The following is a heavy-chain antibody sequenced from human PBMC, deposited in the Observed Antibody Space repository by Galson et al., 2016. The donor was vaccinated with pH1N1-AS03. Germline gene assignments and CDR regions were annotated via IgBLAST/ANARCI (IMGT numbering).Heavy chain of an antibody. CDR2: ISSSGTV. Sequence: SLRLSCAASGFTFSNYDMNWVRLAPGKGLEWVSYISSSGTVYYTDSVKGRFTISRDKAKNSLYLQMNSLRAEDTAVYYCARDLGWYRGDLWGQGALVTVSS. J-gene: IGHJ5*02. CDR3: ARDLGWYRGDL. CDR1: GFTFSNYD. D-gene: IGHD6-19*01. V-gene: IGHV3-69-1*01.